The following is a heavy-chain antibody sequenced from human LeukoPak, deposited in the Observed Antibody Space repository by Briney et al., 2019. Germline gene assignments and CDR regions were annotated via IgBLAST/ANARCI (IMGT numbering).Heavy chain of an antibody. D-gene: IGHD5-18*01. V-gene: IGHV1-18*01. CDR1: GYTFTSYA. CDR2: ISAYNGNR. CDR3: ARDSSAMVPNYFDY. J-gene: IGHJ4*02. Sequence: ASVKVSCKASGYTFTSYAISWVRQAPGHGLEWMGWISAYNGNRNYAQKLQGRVTMTTDTSTSTAYMELRSLRSDDTAVYYCARDSSAMVPNYFDYWGQGTLVTVSS.